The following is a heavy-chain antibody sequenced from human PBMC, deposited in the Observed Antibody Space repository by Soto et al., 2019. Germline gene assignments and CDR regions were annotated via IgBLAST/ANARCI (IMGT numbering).Heavy chain of an antibody. V-gene: IGHV3-23*01. Sequence: GGSLRLSCAASGFTFSSYAMSWVRQAPGKGLEWVSAISGSGGSTYYADSVKGRFTISRDNSKNTLYLQMNSLRAEDTAVYYCAKIGPAAIRYYYYGMDVWGQGTTVTVSS. J-gene: IGHJ6*02. D-gene: IGHD2-2*02. CDR2: ISGSGGST. CDR1: GFTFSSYA. CDR3: AKIGPAAIRYYYYGMDV.